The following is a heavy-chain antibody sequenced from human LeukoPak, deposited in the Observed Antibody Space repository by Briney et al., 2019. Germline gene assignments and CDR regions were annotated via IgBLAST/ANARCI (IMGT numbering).Heavy chain of an antibody. J-gene: IGHJ5*02. CDR2: IIPIFGTA. CDR3: ARDRTTGYSSSWYVGWFDP. Sequence: GASVKVSCKASGGTFSSYAISWVRQAPGQGPEWMGGIIPIFGTANYAQKFQGRVTITADKSTSTAYMELSSLRSEDTAVYYCARDRTTGYSSSWYVGWFDPWGQGTLVTVSS. V-gene: IGHV1-69*06. CDR1: GGTFSSYA. D-gene: IGHD6-13*01.